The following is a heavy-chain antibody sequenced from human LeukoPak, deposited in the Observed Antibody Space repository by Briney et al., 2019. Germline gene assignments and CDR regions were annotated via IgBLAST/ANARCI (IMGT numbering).Heavy chain of an antibody. CDR3: ASIDFWSGYAHFDY. J-gene: IGHJ4*02. CDR1: GYTFTAYY. V-gene: IGHV1-2*02. CDR2: INPNSGGT. D-gene: IGHD3-3*01. Sequence: ASVKVSCKASGYTFTAYYMHWVRQAPGQGLEWMGWINPNSGGTNSPQKFQDRVAMTRDTSISTIYMELSGLRSDDTAVYYCASIDFWSGYAHFDYWGQGTLVTVPS.